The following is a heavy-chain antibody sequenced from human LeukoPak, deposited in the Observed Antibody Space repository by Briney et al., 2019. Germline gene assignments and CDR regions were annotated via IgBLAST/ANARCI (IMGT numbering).Heavy chain of an antibody. Sequence: GGSLRLSCAASGFTFRTYAMAWVRQAPGKGLEWVSSVNDAGGDAYYADSVKGRFTISRDNSKNTLYLQMNSLRAEDTAVYYCAKVQGGIAVAGNLIYYYYGMDVWGQGTTVTVSS. CDR1: GFTFRTYA. V-gene: IGHV3-23*01. CDR2: VNDAGGDA. CDR3: AKVQGGIAVAGNLIYYYYGMDV. D-gene: IGHD6-19*01. J-gene: IGHJ6*02.